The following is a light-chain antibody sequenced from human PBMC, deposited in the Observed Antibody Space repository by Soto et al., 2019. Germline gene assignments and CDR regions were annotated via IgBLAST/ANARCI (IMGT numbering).Light chain of an antibody. Sequence: IQMTQYPLSLSASLGARVTITCRASQGIGNYLAWFQQKPGRVPKLLIYGASALQTGVPSRVSGSGSGTEFTLTISSLQPEDVATYYCQQSYSTPLTFGGGTKVDIK. CDR2: GAS. CDR3: QQSYSTPLT. CDR1: QGIGNY. J-gene: IGKJ4*01. V-gene: IGKV1-27*01.